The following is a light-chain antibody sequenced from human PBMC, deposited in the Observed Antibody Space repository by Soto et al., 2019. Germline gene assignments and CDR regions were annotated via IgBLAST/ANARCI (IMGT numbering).Light chain of an antibody. J-gene: IGLJ3*02. V-gene: IGLV2-11*01. Sequence: QSVLTQPRSVSGSPGQSVTISCTGTSSDVGGYNFVSWYQQHPGKAPKLIIYDVSKRPSGVPDRFSGSKSGNTASLTISGLQAEDEADYYCCSYADSYTLWVFGGGTKVTVL. CDR3: CSYADSYTLWV. CDR1: SSDVGGYNF. CDR2: DVS.